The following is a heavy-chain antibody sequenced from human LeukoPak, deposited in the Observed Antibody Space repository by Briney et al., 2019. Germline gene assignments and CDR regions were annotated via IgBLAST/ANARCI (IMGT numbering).Heavy chain of an antibody. Sequence: GGSLRLSCAASGFTFSSYGMHWVRQAPGKGLEWVAFIRYDGSNKYYADSVKGRFTLSRDNSKSTLSLQMNSLRAEDTAIYYCATYRQVLLPFESWGQGTLVTVSS. CDR1: GFTFSSYG. V-gene: IGHV3-30*02. J-gene: IGHJ4*02. D-gene: IGHD2-8*02. CDR3: ATYRQVLLPFES. CDR2: IRYDGSNK.